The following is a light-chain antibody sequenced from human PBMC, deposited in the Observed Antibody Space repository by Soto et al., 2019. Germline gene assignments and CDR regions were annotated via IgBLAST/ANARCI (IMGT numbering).Light chain of an antibody. CDR1: QSISSF. V-gene: IGKV1-39*01. Sequence: DIQMTQSPSSLSASVGDSVTITCRASQSISSFLNWYQHKPGKAPKVLIYGASRLQSGVPTRFIGSGSVTNFTLTISRLHPEDVATYFCQQSYSTPPTVGQGTSVEIK. CDR3: QQSYSTPPT. J-gene: IGKJ1*01. CDR2: GAS.